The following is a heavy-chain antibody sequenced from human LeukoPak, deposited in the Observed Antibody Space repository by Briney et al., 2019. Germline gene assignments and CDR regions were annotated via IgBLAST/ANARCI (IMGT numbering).Heavy chain of an antibody. J-gene: IGHJ4*02. CDR2: IWYDGSNK. D-gene: IGHD5-18*01. Sequence: GRSLRLSCAASGFTFSSYGMHWVRQAPGKGLEWVAVIWYDGSNKYYADSVKGRFTISRDNSKNTLYLQMNSLRAEDTAVYYCARGRGYSYGVFDYWGQGTLVTVSS. CDR1: GFTFSSYG. V-gene: IGHV3-33*01. CDR3: ARGRGYSYGVFDY.